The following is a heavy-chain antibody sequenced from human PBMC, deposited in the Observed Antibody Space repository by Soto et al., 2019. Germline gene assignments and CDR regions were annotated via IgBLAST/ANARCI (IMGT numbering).Heavy chain of an antibody. CDR3: ARNSGSIYYYGMDV. CDR2: INHSGST. Sequence: PSETLSLTCAVYGGSFSGYYWSWIRQPPGEGLEWIGEINHSGSTNYNPSLKSRVTISVDTSKNQFSLKLSSVTAADTAVYYCARNSGSIYYYGMDVWGQGTTVTVSS. V-gene: IGHV4-34*01. CDR1: GGSFSGYY. D-gene: IGHD3-10*01. J-gene: IGHJ6*02.